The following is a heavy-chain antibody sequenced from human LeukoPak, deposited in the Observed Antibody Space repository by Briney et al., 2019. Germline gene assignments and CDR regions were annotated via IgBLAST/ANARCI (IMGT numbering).Heavy chain of an antibody. D-gene: IGHD1-1*01. V-gene: IGHV3-48*03. Sequence: PGGSLRLSCAASGFTVGAYEMNWVRQAPGKGLEWVSHIGSTGYTKYYADSVKDRFTISKDNTRNSLYLQMNNLGVYYTAVYYCARDGTRGVADAFDIWGQGTVVTVSS. CDR3: ARDGTRGVADAFDI. J-gene: IGHJ3*02. CDR2: IGSTGYTK. CDR1: GFTVGAYE.